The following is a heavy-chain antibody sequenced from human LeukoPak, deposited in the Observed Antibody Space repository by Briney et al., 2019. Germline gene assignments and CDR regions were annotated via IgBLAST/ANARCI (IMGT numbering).Heavy chain of an antibody. J-gene: IGHJ5*02. V-gene: IGHV4-4*09. CDR3: ARSSRIRSTSRKNWFDP. Sequence: SETLSLTCTVSGGSISSYYWSWIRQPPGKGLEWIGYIYTSGSTNYNPSLKSRVTISVDTSKNQFSLKLSSVTAADTAVYYCARSSRIRSTSRKNWFDPWGQGTLVTVSS. CDR2: IYTSGST. D-gene: IGHD2-2*01. CDR1: GGSISSYY.